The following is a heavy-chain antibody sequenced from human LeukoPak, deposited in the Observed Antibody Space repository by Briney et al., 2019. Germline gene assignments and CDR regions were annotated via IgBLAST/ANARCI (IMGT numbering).Heavy chain of an antibody. Sequence: GRSLRLTCAASGFTFSSYGMPWVRQAPGKGLEWVAVISYDGSNKYYADSVKGRFTISRDNSKNTLYLQMNSLRAEDTAVYYCARDPDFSGWGYFDYWGQGTLVTVSS. J-gene: IGHJ4*02. CDR3: ARDPDFSGWGYFDY. CDR2: ISYDGSNK. V-gene: IGHV3-30*03. D-gene: IGHD6-19*01. CDR1: GFTFSSYG.